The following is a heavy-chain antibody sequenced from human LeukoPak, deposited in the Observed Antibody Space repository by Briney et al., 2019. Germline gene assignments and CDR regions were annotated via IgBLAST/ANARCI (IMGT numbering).Heavy chain of an antibody. V-gene: IGHV4-34*01. D-gene: IGHD6-6*01. CDR1: GGSFSDYY. CDR2: INHSGST. CDR3: ARGHGPSSSSIRNYGLDV. Sequence: SETLSLTCAVYGGSFSDYYWSWIRQPPGKGLEWIGEINHSGSTNYNPSLKSRVTISLDASKNQFSLKMSSATAADTAVYYCARGHGPSSSSIRNYGLDVWGQGTTVTVSS. J-gene: IGHJ6*02.